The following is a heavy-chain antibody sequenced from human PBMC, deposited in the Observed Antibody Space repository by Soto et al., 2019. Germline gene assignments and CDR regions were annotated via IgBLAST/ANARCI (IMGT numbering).Heavy chain of an antibody. Sequence: GGSLRLSCAASGFTFSSYGMHWVRQAPGKGLEWVAVIWYDGSNKYYADSVKGRFTISRDNSKNTLYLQMNSLRAEDTAVYYCARSTYYDFWSGYYPAESSYYYYMDVWGKGTTVTVSS. V-gene: IGHV3-33*01. CDR3: ARSTYYDFWSGYYPAESSYYYYMDV. CDR1: GFTFSSYG. J-gene: IGHJ6*03. CDR2: IWYDGSNK. D-gene: IGHD3-3*01.